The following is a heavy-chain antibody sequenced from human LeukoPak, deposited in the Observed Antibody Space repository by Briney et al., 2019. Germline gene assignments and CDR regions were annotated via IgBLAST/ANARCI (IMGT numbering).Heavy chain of an antibody. J-gene: IGHJ3*02. CDR3: ARDSIVGARDAFDI. CDR2: IYSGGST. V-gene: IGHV3-66*02. CDR1: GFTVSSNY. Sequence: SGGSLRLSCAASGFTVSSNYMSWVRQAPGKGLEWVSVIYSGGSTYYADSVKGRFTISRDNSKNALYLQMNSLRAEDTAVYYCARDSIVGARDAFDIWGQGTMVTVSS. D-gene: IGHD1-26*01.